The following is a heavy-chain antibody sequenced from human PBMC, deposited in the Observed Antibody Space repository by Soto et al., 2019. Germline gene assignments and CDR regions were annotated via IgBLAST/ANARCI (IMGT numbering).Heavy chain of an antibody. CDR3: SRGRKGLFDP. V-gene: IGHV1-2*02. CDR1: VYTFTGYY. Sequence: SSVKVSCKASVYTFTGYYMHWVRQAPGQGLDWMGWINPNSGGTNYAQKFQGRVTMTRDTSISTAYMELSRLRSDDTAVYYCSRGRKGLFDPWGQGTLVTVSS. J-gene: IGHJ5*02. CDR2: INPNSGGT.